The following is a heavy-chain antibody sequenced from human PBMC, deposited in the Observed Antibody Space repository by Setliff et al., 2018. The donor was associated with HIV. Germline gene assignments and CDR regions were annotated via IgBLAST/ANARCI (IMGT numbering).Heavy chain of an antibody. J-gene: IGHJ6*02. CDR3: ARIFGDQGYYYGMDV. CDR2: IYTSGST. Sequence: PSETLSLTCTVSGGSITSYYWSWIRQPAGKGLEWIGHIYTSGSTNYNPSLKSRVTMSVDTSKNQFSLKLSSVIAADTAVYYCARIFGDQGYYYGMDVWGQGTTVTVSS. V-gene: IGHV4-4*07. D-gene: IGHD3-3*01. CDR1: GGSITSYY.